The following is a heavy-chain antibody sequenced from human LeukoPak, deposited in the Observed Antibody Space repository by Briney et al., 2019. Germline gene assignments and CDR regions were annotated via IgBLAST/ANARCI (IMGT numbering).Heavy chain of an antibody. CDR3: AKGYSSSSRGYFDY. J-gene: IGHJ4*02. CDR2: ISGSGGST. CDR1: GFTFSSYA. Sequence: GGSLRLSCAASGFTFSSYAMSWVRQAPGKGLEWVSAISGSGGSTYYADSVKGRFTISRDNFKNTLYLQMNSLRAEDTAVYYCAKGYSSSSRGYFDYWGQGTLVTVSS. D-gene: IGHD6-6*01. V-gene: IGHV3-23*01.